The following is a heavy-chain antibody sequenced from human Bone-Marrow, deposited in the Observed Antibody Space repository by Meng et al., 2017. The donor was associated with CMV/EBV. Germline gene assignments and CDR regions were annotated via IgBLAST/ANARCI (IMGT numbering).Heavy chain of an antibody. CDR1: GFTFRSYA. CDR2: ISGSGGST. J-gene: IGHJ6*02. V-gene: IGHV3-23*01. Sequence: AGSLRLSCAASGFTFRSYAMSWVRQAPGKGLEWVLAISGSGGSTYYADSVKGRVTISRDNSKNTLYLQLNSLRAEDTAVYYFAGVVYDFWSAKYLGGSMDVWGQGTTVTVSS. D-gene: IGHD3-3*01. CDR3: AGVVYDFWSAKYLGGSMDV.